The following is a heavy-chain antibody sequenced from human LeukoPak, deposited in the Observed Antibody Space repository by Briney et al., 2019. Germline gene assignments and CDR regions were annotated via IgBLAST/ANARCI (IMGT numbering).Heavy chain of an antibody. V-gene: IGHV3-30*18. Sequence: PGGSLRLSCAASGFTFSNAWMTWVRQAPGKGLEWVAIITYDGTDKNYADSVKGRFTISRDNSKSTVYLQMNSLRAEDTAVFYCAKSWGVEYSSGFYIGVDYWGQGTLVTVSS. J-gene: IGHJ4*02. CDR3: AKSWGVEYSSGFYIGVDY. D-gene: IGHD3-22*01. CDR2: ITYDGTDK. CDR1: GFTFSNAW.